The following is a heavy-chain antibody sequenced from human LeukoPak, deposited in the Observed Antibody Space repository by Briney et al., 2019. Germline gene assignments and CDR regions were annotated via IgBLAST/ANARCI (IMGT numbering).Heavy chain of an antibody. D-gene: IGHD6-19*01. CDR1: GFTFSSYA. Sequence: GGSLRLSCVGSGFTFSSYAMSWVRQAPGKGLEWVSAISGSGGSTYYADSVKGRFTISRDNSKNTLYLQMNSLRAEDTAVYYCANRDSSGWFPLDYWGQGTLVTVSS. CDR3: ANRDSSGWFPLDY. J-gene: IGHJ4*02. CDR2: ISGSGGST. V-gene: IGHV3-23*01.